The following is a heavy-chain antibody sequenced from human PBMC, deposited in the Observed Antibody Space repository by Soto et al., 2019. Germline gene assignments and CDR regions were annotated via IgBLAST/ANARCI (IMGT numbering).Heavy chain of an antibody. CDR2: INHSGST. D-gene: IGHD3-16*02. Sequence: PSETLSLTCAVYGGSFGGYYWSWIRQPPGKGLEWIGEINHSGSTNYNPSLKSRVTISVDTSKNQFSLKLSSVTAADTAVYYCARSDYIWGSYRLAHWGQGTLVTVSS. V-gene: IGHV4-34*01. CDR3: ARSDYIWGSYRLAH. J-gene: IGHJ4*02. CDR1: GGSFGGYY.